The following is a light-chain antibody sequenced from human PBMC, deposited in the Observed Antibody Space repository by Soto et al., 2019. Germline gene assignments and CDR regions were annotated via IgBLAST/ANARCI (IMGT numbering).Light chain of an antibody. CDR1: VLAKKY. V-gene: IGLV3-27*01. Sequence: SYELTQPSSVSVSPGQTARITCSGDVLAKKYARWFQQKPGQAPVLLIYNDSERPSGIPERFSGSGSGTTVTLTISGAQVEDEAHYYCYSAAGIDLVVFGGGTKVTVL. CDR3: YSAAGIDLVV. CDR2: NDS. J-gene: IGLJ2*01.